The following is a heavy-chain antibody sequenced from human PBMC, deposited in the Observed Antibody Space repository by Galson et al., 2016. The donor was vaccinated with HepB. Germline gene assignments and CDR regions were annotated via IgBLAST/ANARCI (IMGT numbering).Heavy chain of an antibody. V-gene: IGHV2-5*02. J-gene: IGHJ4*02. Sequence: ALVNPTQTLTLTCTFSGLPLSTSGVGVGWIRQPPGKPLEWLALIYWDDDKRYSQSLKSRLTITKDTTENHVVLKVTNLDPVDTATYYGAHHYLDGSGYYLVEGYFDYWGQGTLVTVSS. CDR3: AHHYLDGSGYYLVEGYFDY. D-gene: IGHD3-22*01. CDR1: GLPLSTSGVG. CDR2: IYWDDDK.